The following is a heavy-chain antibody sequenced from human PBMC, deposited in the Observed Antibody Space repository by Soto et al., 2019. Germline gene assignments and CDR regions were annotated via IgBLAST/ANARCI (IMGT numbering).Heavy chain of an antibody. CDR1: GYTFTSYD. V-gene: IGHV1-8*01. J-gene: IGHJ4*02. CDR3: ARGNEYGGNFDY. CDR2: MNPNSGNT. D-gene: IGHD4-17*01. Sequence: QVQLVQSGAEVKKPGASVKVSCKASGYTFTSYDINSVRQATGQGLESMGWMNPNSGNTAYAQKFQGRVTMTRNTSISTAYMELSSLRSEDTAVYYCARGNEYGGNFDYWGQGTLVTVSS.